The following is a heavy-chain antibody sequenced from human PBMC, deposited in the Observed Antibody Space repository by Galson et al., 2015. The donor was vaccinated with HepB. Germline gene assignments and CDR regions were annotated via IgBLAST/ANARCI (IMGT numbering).Heavy chain of an antibody. CDR1: GGSISSSSYY. CDR2: IYYSGST. Sequence: LSLTCTVSGGSISSSSYYWGWIRQPPGKGLEWIGSIYYSGSTYYNSSLKSRVTISVDTSKNQFSLKLSSVTAADTAVYYCASSGPYYDFWSGYYNWFDPWGQGTLVTVSS. D-gene: IGHD3-3*01. J-gene: IGHJ5*02. CDR3: ASSGPYYDFWSGYYNWFDP. V-gene: IGHV4-39*01.